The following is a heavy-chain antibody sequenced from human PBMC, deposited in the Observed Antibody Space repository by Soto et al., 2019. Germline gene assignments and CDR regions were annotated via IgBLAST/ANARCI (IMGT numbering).Heavy chain of an antibody. CDR1: GFTVSSNY. D-gene: IGHD3-22*01. CDR2: IYSGGST. V-gene: IGHV3-53*04. CDR3: ARGDYESSGYPIDY. J-gene: IGHJ4*02. Sequence: EVQLVESGGGLVQPGGSLRLSCAASGFTVSSNYMSWVRQAPGKGLEWVSVIYSGGSTYYADSVKGRFTISRHNSKNTLYLQMNSLRAEDTAVYYCARGDYESSGYPIDYWGQGTLVTVSS.